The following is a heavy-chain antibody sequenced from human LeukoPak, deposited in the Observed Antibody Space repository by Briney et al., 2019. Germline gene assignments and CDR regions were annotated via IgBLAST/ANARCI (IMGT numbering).Heavy chain of an antibody. Sequence: GGSLRLSCAASGFAFSSYGMHWVRQAPGKGLEWVAVIWYDGSNKYYADSVKGRFTISRDNSKNTLYLQMNSLRAEDTAVYYCARGSKWGYCSSTSCYFNYWGQGTLVTVSS. J-gene: IGHJ4*02. CDR3: ARGSKWGYCSSTSCYFNY. V-gene: IGHV3-33*01. CDR2: IWYDGSNK. CDR1: GFAFSSYG. D-gene: IGHD2-2*01.